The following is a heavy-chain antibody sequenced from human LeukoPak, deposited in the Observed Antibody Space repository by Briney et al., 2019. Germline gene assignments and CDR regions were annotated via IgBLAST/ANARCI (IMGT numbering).Heavy chain of an antibody. V-gene: IGHV3-23*01. CDR3: AAASRVSTPLLPVDY. J-gene: IGHJ4*02. CDR1: GFTFSSYA. D-gene: IGHD4-23*01. CDR2: ISGSGGST. Sequence: GGSLRLSCAGSGFTFSSYAMSWVRQTPGKGLEWVSSISGSGGSTYYADSVEGRFTISRDNSKNTLYLQMNSLRAEDTAVFYCAAASRVSTPLLPVDYWGKGTLVTVSS.